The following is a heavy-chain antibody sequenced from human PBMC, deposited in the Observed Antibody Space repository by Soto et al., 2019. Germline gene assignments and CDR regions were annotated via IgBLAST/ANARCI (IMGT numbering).Heavy chain of an antibody. CDR1: GGSISSVGHY. CDR2: IYYSGST. V-gene: IGHV4-31*03. Sequence: SETLSLTCSVSGGSISSVGHYWTWIRQQPGKGLEWIGYIYYSGSTDYNPSLKSRVTISVDRSKNQFSLDLSSVTAADTAIYYCARESGGYDSSTRYGLDVWGQGTTVTVSS. J-gene: IGHJ6*02. CDR3: ARESGGYDSSTRYGLDV. D-gene: IGHD6-25*01.